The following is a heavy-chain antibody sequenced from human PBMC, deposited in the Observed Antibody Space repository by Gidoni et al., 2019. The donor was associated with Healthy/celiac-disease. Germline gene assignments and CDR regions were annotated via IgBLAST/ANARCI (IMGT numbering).Heavy chain of an antibody. CDR3: ARGWRTYYYGMDV. Sequence: EVQLVESGGGLIQPGGSLRLSCAASGFTVSSNYMGWVRQAPGKGLEWVSVIYSGGSTYYADSVKGRFTISRDNSKNTLYLQMNSLRAEDTAVYYCARGWRTYYYGMDVWGQGTTVTVSS. CDR1: GFTVSSNY. D-gene: IGHD2-15*01. J-gene: IGHJ6*02. V-gene: IGHV3-53*01. CDR2: IYSGGST.